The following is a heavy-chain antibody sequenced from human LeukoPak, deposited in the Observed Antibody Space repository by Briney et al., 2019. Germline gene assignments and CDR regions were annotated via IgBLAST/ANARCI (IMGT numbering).Heavy chain of an antibody. CDR1: GYSISSGYY. Sequence: PSETLSLTCTVSGYSISSGYYWGWIRQPPGKGLEWIGSIYHSGSTYYNPSLKSRVTISVDTSKNQFSLKLSSVTAADTAVYYCARDGLGYCSSTSCYNPNTWGQGTLVTVSS. CDR3: ARDGLGYCSSTSCYNPNT. V-gene: IGHV4-38-2*02. CDR2: IYHSGST. J-gene: IGHJ5*02. D-gene: IGHD2-2*01.